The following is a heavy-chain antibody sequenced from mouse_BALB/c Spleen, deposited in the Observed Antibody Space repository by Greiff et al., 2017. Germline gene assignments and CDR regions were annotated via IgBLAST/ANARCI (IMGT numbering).Heavy chain of an antibody. CDR1: GFTFSSFG. V-gene: IGHV5-17*02. CDR2: ISSGSSTI. D-gene: IGHD4-1*01. Sequence: EVKLMESGGGLVQPGGSRKLSCAASGFTFSSFGMHWVRQAPEKGLEWVAYISSGSSTIYYADTVKGRFTISRDNPKNTLFLRMTSLRSEDTAMYYCARGENWGPDYWGQGTTLTVSS. J-gene: IGHJ2*01. CDR3: ARGENWGPDY.